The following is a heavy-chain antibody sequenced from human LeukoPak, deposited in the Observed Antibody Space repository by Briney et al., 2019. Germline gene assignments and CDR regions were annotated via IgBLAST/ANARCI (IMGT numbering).Heavy chain of an antibody. V-gene: IGHV1-69*01. CDR2: IIPIFGTA. D-gene: IGHD3-22*01. CDR1: GGTFSSYA. Sequence: SVKDSCKASGGTFSSYAISWVRQAPGQGLEWMGGIIPIFGTANYAQKFQGRVTITADESTSTAYMELSSLRSEDTAVYYCARDVGYDSSGSFDYWGQGTLVTVSS. J-gene: IGHJ4*02. CDR3: ARDVGYDSSGSFDY.